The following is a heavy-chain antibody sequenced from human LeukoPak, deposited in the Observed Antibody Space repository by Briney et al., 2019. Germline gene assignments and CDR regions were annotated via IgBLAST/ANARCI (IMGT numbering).Heavy chain of an antibody. D-gene: IGHD3-22*01. Sequence: GSLRLSCAASGFTFSNYSMNWVRQAPGKGLEWVSYISSRSRTIYYADSVKGRFTISRDNAKNSLYLQMNSLRAEDTAVYYCARDTYYYDSSGYYLMGGFDYWGQGTLVTVSS. CDR1: GFTFSNYS. CDR2: ISSRSRTI. J-gene: IGHJ4*02. V-gene: IGHV3-48*01. CDR3: ARDTYYYDSSGYYLMGGFDY.